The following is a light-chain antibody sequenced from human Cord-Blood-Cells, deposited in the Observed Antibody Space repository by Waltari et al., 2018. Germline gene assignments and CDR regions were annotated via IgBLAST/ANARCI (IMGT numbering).Light chain of an antibody. CDR2: DVS. V-gene: IGLV2-11*01. J-gene: IGLJ3*02. Sequence: QSALPQPRSVSGSPGQSVTISCTGTSSDVGGYNYVSWYQQHPGKAPKLIIYDVSTRPSGGPDRFSGSKSGNPASLTSSGLQAEDEADYYCCSYAGSYIWVFGGGTKLTVL. CDR1: SSDVGGYNY. CDR3: CSYAGSYIWV.